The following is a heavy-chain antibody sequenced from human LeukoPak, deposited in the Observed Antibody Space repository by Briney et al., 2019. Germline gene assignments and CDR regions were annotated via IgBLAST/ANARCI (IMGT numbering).Heavy chain of an antibody. V-gene: IGHV3-21*01. CDR1: GFSFSSYN. CDR2: ITSSSTYT. Sequence: KTGGSLRLSCAASGFSFSSYNMNWVRQTPGKGLEWVSSITSSSTYTFYADSVKGRFTISRDNSKNTLYLQMNSLRAEDTAVYYCAKAGGYGDYDGFGYYYYYMDVWGKGTTVTVSS. J-gene: IGHJ6*03. CDR3: AKAGGYGDYDGFGYYYYYMDV. D-gene: IGHD4-17*01.